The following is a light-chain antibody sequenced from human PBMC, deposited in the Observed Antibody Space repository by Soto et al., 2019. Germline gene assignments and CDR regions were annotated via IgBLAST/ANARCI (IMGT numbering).Light chain of an antibody. CDR3: EAWDDSLSGAV. CDR2: RNN. J-gene: IGLJ7*01. Sequence: QSVLTQPPSASGTPGQRVTISCSGSSSNIGSNYVYWYQQLPGTAPKLLIYRNNQRPSGVPDRFSGSKSGTSASLAISGLRSEAEADYYCEAWDDSLSGAVFGGGTQLTVL. CDR1: SSNIGSNY. V-gene: IGLV1-47*01.